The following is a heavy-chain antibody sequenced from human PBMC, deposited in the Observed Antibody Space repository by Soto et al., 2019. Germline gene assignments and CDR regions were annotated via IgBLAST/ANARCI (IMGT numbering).Heavy chain of an antibody. V-gene: IGHV4-30-4*01. CDR1: GGSINSGDYY. CDR3: ARAKGLVTVTTSWFDP. D-gene: IGHD4-17*01. CDR2: IYYSGST. Sequence: QVQLQESGPGLVKPSQTLSLTCTVSGGSINSGDYYWSWIRQPPGKGLEWIGYIYYSGSTYYNPYVKSRVSISADTSKNQFSLKLSSVTAADTAVYYCARAKGLVTVTTSWFDPWGQGTLVTVSS. J-gene: IGHJ5*02.